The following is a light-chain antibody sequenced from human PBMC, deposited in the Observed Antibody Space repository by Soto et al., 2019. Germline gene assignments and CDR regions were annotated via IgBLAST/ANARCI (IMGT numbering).Light chain of an antibody. CDR1: SSNIGAGYD. CDR2: GNS. CDR3: QSHDSSLSSYV. V-gene: IGLV1-40*01. J-gene: IGLJ1*01. Sequence: QSVLTQPPSVSAAPGQKVTISCTGRSSNIGAGYDVHWYQQLPGTAPKLLIYGNSNRPSGVPDRFSDSKSGTSAALAITGLQAEDEADYYCQSHDSSLSSYVFGTGTKVTVL.